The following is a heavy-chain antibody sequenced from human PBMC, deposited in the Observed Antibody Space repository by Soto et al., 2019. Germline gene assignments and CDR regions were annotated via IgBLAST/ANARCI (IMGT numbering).Heavy chain of an antibody. Sequence: SETLSLPCTISGGSISGYYWSWIRQPPGKGLEWIGYVYYSGSTNYNPSLESRVTISADTSRNQFSLKVSSVTAADTPIYYCAPYRRTAADVYTRDFCRQGTRVTVSS. J-gene: IGHJ4*02. D-gene: IGHD5-18*01. V-gene: IGHV4-59*01. CDR2: VYYSGST. CDR1: GGSISGYY. CDR3: APYRRTAADVYTRDF.